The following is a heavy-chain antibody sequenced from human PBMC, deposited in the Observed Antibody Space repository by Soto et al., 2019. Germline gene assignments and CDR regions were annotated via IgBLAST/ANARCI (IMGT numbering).Heavy chain of an antibody. J-gene: IGHJ3*02. D-gene: IGHD1-1*01. CDR3: ARDRWRTRDAFDI. V-gene: IGHV3-48*01. CDR2: ISSSSSTI. CDR1: GFTFSSYS. Sequence: EVQLVESGGGLVQPGGSLRLSCAASGFTFSSYSMNWVRQAPGKGLEWVSYISSSSSTIYYADSVKGRFTISRDNAKNSLYLQMYSLRAEDTAVYYCARDRWRTRDAFDIWGQGTMVTVSS.